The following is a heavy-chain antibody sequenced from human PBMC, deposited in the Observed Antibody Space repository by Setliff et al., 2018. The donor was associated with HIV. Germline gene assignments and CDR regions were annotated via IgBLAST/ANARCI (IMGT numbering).Heavy chain of an antibody. CDR1: GFTFTNFA. Sequence: GSLRLSCAASGFTFTNFAMSWARQAPGKGLEWVSGISDTSGTYYVDSVRGRFTISRDNSKNMVYLRMNSLRSGDTAIYYCVRGGAITGWGQGTLVTVSS. V-gene: IGHV3-23*01. CDR2: ISDTSGT. D-gene: IGHD1-26*01. CDR3: VRGGAITG. J-gene: IGHJ4*02.